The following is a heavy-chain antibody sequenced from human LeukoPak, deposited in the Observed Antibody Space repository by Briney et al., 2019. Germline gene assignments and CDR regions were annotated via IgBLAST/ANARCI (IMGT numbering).Heavy chain of an antibody. Sequence: GGSLRLSCAASGFTFSNAWMSWVRQAPGKGLEWVSYISSSSSTIYYADSVKGRFTISRDNAKNSLYLQMNSLRAEDTAVYYCARGDRYDFWSGYSVVDAFDIWGQGTMVTVSS. CDR2: ISSSSSTI. V-gene: IGHV3-48*01. J-gene: IGHJ3*02. CDR1: GFTFSNAW. D-gene: IGHD3-3*01. CDR3: ARGDRYDFWSGYSVVDAFDI.